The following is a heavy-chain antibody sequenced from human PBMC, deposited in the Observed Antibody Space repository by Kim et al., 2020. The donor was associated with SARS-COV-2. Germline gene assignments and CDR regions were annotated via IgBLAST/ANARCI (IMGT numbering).Heavy chain of an antibody. CDR3: ASDPAVAGYYYYGMDV. CDR2: IYYSGST. Sequence: SETLSLTCTVSGGSISSSSYYWGWIRQPPGKGLEWIGSIYYSGSTYYNPSLKSRVTISVDTSKNQFSLKLSSVTAADTAVYYCASDPAVAGYYYYGMDVWGQGTTVTVSS. CDR1: GGSISSSSYY. V-gene: IGHV4-39*01. D-gene: IGHD6-19*01. J-gene: IGHJ6*02.